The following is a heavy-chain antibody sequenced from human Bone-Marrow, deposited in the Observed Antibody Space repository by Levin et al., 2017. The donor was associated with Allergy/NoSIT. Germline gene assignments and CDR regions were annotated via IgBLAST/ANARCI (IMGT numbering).Heavy chain of an antibody. CDR1: GFTFSSYW. CDR2: INSDGSST. D-gene: IGHD3-10*01. J-gene: IGHJ4*02. Sequence: PGGSLRLSCAASGFTFSSYWMHWVRQAPGKGLVWVSRINSDGSSTSYADSVKGRFTISRDNAKNTLYLQMNSLRAEDTAVYYCASADYGSGSLLDYWGQGTLVTVSS. V-gene: IGHV3-74*01. CDR3: ASADYGSGSLLDY.